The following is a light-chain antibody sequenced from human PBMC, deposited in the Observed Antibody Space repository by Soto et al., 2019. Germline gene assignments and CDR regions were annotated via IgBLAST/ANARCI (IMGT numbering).Light chain of an antibody. V-gene: IGLV2-23*02. Sequence: QFVLTQPASVSGSPGQSITISCTGTSSDVGSYNLVSWYQQHPGKAPKLMIYEVSKRPSGVSNRFSGSKSGNTASLTISGLQAEDEADYYCCSYASSSTSYVVFGGGTKVTVL. J-gene: IGLJ2*01. CDR1: SSDVGSYNL. CDR3: CSYASSSTSYVV. CDR2: EVS.